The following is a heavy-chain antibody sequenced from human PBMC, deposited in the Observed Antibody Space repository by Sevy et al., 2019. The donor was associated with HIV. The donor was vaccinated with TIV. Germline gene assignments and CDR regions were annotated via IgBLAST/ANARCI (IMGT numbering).Heavy chain of an antibody. Sequence: GGSLRLSCAASGFSFSSYAMHWVRQAPGKGLEWVAVISYDGSNKYYADSVKGRFTISRDNSKNTLYLQMNSLRAEDTAVYYCARDGGLRYFDWLFDLGWFDPWGQGPLVTVSS. V-gene: IGHV3-30-3*01. CDR2: ISYDGSNK. D-gene: IGHD3-9*01. CDR3: ARDGGLRYFDWLFDLGWFDP. CDR1: GFSFSSYA. J-gene: IGHJ5*02.